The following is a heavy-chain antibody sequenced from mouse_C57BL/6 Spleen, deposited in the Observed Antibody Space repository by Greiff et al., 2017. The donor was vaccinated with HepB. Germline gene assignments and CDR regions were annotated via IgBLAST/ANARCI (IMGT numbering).Heavy chain of an antibody. Sequence: QVQLKESGAELARPGASVKLSCKASGYTFTSYGISWVKQRTGQGLEWIGEIYPRSGNTYYNEKFKGKATLTADKSSSTAYMELRSLTSEDSAVYFCAREGFITTVRFAYWGQGTLVTVSA. D-gene: IGHD1-1*01. V-gene: IGHV1-81*01. J-gene: IGHJ3*01. CDR2: IYPRSGNT. CDR3: AREGFITTVRFAY. CDR1: GYTFTSYG.